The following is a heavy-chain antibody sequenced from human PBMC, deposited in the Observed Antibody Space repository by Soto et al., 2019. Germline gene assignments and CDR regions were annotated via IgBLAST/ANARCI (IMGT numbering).Heavy chain of an antibody. CDR3: AREGYAYGLDF. Sequence: EVQLVQTGGGLIKPGGSLSLSCADSGLSVSDKYMSWVRQAPGKGLEWVSLTYTGGNSYFADFVKGRFIVSRDISKNTLFLHMNSLAAEDTAVYYCAREGYAYGLDFWGQGSLVTVSS. D-gene: IGHD3-10*01. V-gene: IGHV3-53*02. CDR1: GLSVSDKY. J-gene: IGHJ4*02. CDR2: TYTGGNS.